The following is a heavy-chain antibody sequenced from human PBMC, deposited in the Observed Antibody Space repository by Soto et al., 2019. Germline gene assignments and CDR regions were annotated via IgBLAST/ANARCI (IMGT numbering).Heavy chain of an antibody. J-gene: IGHJ4*02. CDR1: SGPTRSHY. Sequence: PSETLSLTCTVSSGPTRSHYWSRIRQPAGKGLEGIGRIYTTGSPNYSPSLESRVTMSVDTSKNQFSLRLSSVTAADTAVYYCARHDFWRGRTLDYWGQGILVTVSS. D-gene: IGHD3-3*01. CDR2: IYTTGSP. V-gene: IGHV4-4*07. CDR3: ARHDFWRGRTLDY.